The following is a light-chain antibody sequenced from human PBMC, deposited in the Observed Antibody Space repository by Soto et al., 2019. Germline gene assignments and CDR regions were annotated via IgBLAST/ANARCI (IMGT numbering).Light chain of an antibody. CDR3: SSYTSSSTLFV. J-gene: IGLJ1*01. V-gene: IGLV2-14*01. CDR1: SSDVGGYNY. Sequence: QSALTQPASVSGSPGQSITISCTGTSSDVGGYNYVSWYQQHPGKAPKLMIYDVSNRPSGVSNRFSGSKSGNTASLTISGLQAEDEGDYYCSSYTSSSTLFVFGTGATLTVL. CDR2: DVS.